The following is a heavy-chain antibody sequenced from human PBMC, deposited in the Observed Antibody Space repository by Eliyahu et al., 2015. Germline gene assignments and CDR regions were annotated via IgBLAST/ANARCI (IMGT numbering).Heavy chain of an antibody. Sequence: EVQLVESGGGLVKPGGSLRLXCAASGFTFSNAWXSWVRQAPGKGLGWVGRIKSKTDGGTTDYAAPVKGRFTISRDDSKNTLYLQMNSLKTEDTAVYYCTTDLLWRAPPFGSTVRAFDIWGQGTMVTVSS. V-gene: IGHV3-15*01. CDR3: TTDLLWRAPPFGSTVRAFDI. J-gene: IGHJ3*02. D-gene: IGHD3-10*01. CDR2: IKSKTDGGTT. CDR1: GFTFSNAW.